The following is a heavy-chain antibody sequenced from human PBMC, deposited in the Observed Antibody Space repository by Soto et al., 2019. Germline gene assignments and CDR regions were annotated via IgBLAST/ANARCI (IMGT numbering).Heavy chain of an antibody. V-gene: IGHV1-46*03. J-gene: IGHJ6*03. CDR1: GYTFINYY. CDR3: VRATAARQRDYSYHYYLHI. CDR2: INPNGGST. Sequence: QVQLVQSGAEVKKPGASVKVSCKASGYTFINYYIHWVRQAPGQGLEWMGVINPNGGSTVYAQKFQGRVTQTIDTSTSTVYVELSSLRSDDTAVYFCVRATAARQRDYSYHYYLHIWGKGTTVTVSS. D-gene: IGHD6-6*01.